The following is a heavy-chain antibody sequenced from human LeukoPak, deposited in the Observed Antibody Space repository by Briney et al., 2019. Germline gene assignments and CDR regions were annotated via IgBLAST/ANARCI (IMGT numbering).Heavy chain of an antibody. CDR1: GFTFSTYA. Sequence: PGGSLRLSCAASGFTFSTYAMTWARQAPGKGLEWVSGVSSSGAATYYADSVKGRFTISRDNSKNTLYLQMNSLRAEDTAVYYCAYHLPVGWGAFDIWGQGTMVTVSS. J-gene: IGHJ3*02. V-gene: IGHV3-23*01. D-gene: IGHD3-16*01. CDR2: VSSSGAAT. CDR3: AYHLPVGWGAFDI.